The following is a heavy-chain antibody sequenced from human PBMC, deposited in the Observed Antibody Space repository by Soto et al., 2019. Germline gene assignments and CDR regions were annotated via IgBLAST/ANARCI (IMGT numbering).Heavy chain of an antibody. CDR2: MNPNSGNT. V-gene: IGHV1-8*02. CDR3: AREVSGYETDAFDI. D-gene: IGHD5-12*01. Sequence: ASVKVSCKASGYTFTSYAMHWVRQAPGQGLEWMGWMNPNSGNTGYAQKFQGRVTMTRNTSISTAYMELSSLRSEDTAVYYCAREVSGYETDAFDIWGQGTMVTVSS. CDR1: GYTFTSYA. J-gene: IGHJ3*02.